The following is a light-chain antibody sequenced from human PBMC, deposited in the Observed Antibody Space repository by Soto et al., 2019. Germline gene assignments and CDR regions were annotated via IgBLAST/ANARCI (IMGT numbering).Light chain of an antibody. CDR3: HQRSNWPPDT. V-gene: IGKV3D-20*02. J-gene: IGKJ5*01. CDR2: GAS. CDR1: QSISSSY. Sequence: EIVLTQSPGTLSLSPGKRATLSCRASQSISSSYLAWYQQRPGQAPRLLIYGASSRATGIPDRFSGSGSGTEFTLTISRLEPEDFAVYYCHQRSNWPPDTFGQGTRL.